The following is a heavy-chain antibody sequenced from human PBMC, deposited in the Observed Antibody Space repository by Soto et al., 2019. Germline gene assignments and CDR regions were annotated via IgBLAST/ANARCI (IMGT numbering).Heavy chain of an antibody. CDR2: IIPIFGTA. J-gene: IGHJ6*02. Sequence: GASVKVSCKASGGTFSSYAISWVRQAPGQGLEWMGGIIPIFGTANYAQKFQGRVTITADESTSTAYMELSSLRSEDTAVYYCARATGYRYGELGYYYGMDVWGQGTTVTVSS. V-gene: IGHV1-69*13. CDR1: GGTFSSYA. CDR3: ARATGYRYGELGYYYGMDV. D-gene: IGHD5-18*01.